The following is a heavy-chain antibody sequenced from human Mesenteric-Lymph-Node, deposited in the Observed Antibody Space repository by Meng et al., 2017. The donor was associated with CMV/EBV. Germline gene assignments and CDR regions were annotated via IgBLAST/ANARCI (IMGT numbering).Heavy chain of an antibody. D-gene: IGHD2-2*01. J-gene: IGHJ3*02. V-gene: IGHV3-7*01. CDR1: GFTFRNDW. Sequence: GGSLRLSCAASGFTFRNDWMSWVRQAPGKGLEWVANIKEDGSETYYVDSVEGRFIISRDNTKNSLHLQVNNLRAEDTAVYYCARLLGYCSSTSPSTKCGGNAFDIWGQGTVVTVSS. CDR3: ARLLGYCSSTSPSTKCGGNAFDI. CDR2: IKEDGSET.